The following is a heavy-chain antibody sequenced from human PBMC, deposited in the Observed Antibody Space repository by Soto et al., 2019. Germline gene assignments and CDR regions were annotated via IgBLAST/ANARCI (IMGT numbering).Heavy chain of an antibody. J-gene: IGHJ6*01. CDR2: ISFDGSDK. Sequence: GGSLRLSCVASGFTFNRYGMHWVRQAPGKGLEWVALISFDGSDKFYLDSVKGRFTLSRDNSKNTMFLQMNNLRSEDTALYYCAKDRTTGTQGLFYGLDVWGQGTTVTVSS. CDR3: AKDRTTGTQGLFYGLDV. D-gene: IGHD4-4*01. CDR1: GFTFNRYG. V-gene: IGHV3-30*18.